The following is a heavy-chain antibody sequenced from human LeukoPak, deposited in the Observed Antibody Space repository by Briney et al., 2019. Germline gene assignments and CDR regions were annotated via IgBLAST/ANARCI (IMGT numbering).Heavy chain of an antibody. D-gene: IGHD2-15*01. Sequence: SETLSLTCTVSRGSIGSDYWSWIRQPPGKGLEWIGYIFYSRSTSYNPSFKSRDTISVDTSKNQFSLKLTSVTAADTAVYYCARAEAVVGPYYFDFWGQGTLVTVSS. CDR1: RGSIGSDY. V-gene: IGHV4-59*01. CDR2: IFYSRST. CDR3: ARAEAVVGPYYFDF. J-gene: IGHJ4*02.